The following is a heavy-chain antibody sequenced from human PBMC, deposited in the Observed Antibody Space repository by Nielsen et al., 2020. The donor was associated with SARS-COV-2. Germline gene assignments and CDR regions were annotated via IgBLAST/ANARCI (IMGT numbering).Heavy chain of an antibody. Sequence: LRLSCAASGFTFSDYYMNWIRQSPGKGLEWIGCVYNNGNTYYNPSLKSRVTISVDTSKNQFSLKLSSVTAADTAVYYCAREEGNAFDIWGQGTIVTVSS. D-gene: IGHD3-10*01. CDR1: GFTFSDYY. CDR3: AREEGNAFDI. CDR2: VYNNGNT. J-gene: IGHJ3*02. V-gene: IGHV4-34*09.